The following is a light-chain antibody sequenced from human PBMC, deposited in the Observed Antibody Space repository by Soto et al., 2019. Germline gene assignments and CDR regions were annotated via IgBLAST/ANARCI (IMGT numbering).Light chain of an antibody. Sequence: QSALTQPASVSGSPGQSITISCTGTSSDVGGYNHVSWYQKHPGKAPKLIIYEVRNRPSGVSNRLSGSKSGNTASLTISGLQADDEADYYWCSYTSSSIWVFGGGTKLTVL. CDR3: CSYTSSSIWV. J-gene: IGLJ3*02. V-gene: IGLV2-14*01. CDR1: SSDVGGYNH. CDR2: EVR.